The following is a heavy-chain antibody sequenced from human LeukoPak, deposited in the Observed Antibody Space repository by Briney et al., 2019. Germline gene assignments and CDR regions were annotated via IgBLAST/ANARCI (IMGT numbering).Heavy chain of an antibody. CDR3: ARLHRIEAAGGKFDP. V-gene: IGHV5-51*01. J-gene: IGHJ5*02. CDR1: GYSFTTYW. Sequence: GESLKISCKASGYSFTTYWIGWVRQMPGKGLEWMGIINPGDSDTRYSPSFQGQVTISADKSISTAYLQWSSLKASDTAMYYCARLHRIEAAGGKFDPWGQGTLVTVSS. D-gene: IGHD6-13*01. CDR2: INPGDSDT.